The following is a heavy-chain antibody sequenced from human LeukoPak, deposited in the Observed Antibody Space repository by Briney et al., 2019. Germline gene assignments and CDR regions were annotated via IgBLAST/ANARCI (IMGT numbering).Heavy chain of an antibody. CDR3: ARAPNYGDYGGQ. D-gene: IGHD4-17*01. J-gene: IGHJ4*02. CDR1: GFTVSNNY. Sequence: GSLRLSCAASGFTVSNNYMSWVRPAPGKGLEWVSLIYGGGTTYYADSVKGRFTISSDSSKNTLYLQMNSLRAEDTAVYYCARAPNYGDYGGQWGRGTLVTVSS. CDR2: IYGGGTT. V-gene: IGHV3-53*01.